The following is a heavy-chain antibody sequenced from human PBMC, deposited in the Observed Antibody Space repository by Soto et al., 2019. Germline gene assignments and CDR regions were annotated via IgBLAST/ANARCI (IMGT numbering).Heavy chain of an antibody. J-gene: IGHJ4*02. CDR2: IYYSGST. V-gene: IGHV4-31*03. CDR1: GGSISSGGYY. D-gene: IGHD7-27*01. Sequence: SETLSLTCTVSGGSISSGGYYWSWIRQHPGKGLEWIGYIYYSGSTYYNPSLKSRVTISVDTSKNQFSLKLSSVTAADTAVYYGARDPPGPGYFDYWGQGTLVPVSS. CDR3: ARDPPGPGYFDY.